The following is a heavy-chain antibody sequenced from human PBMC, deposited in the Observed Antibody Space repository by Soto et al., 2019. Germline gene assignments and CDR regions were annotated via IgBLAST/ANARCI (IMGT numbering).Heavy chain of an antibody. CDR3: ARRFLELFPAYYYYYGMDV. Sequence: QVQLVQSGAEVKKPGASVKVSCKASGYTFTSYGISWVRQAPGQGLEWMGWISAYNGNTNYAQKLQGRVTMTTDTSKSTAYMELRSLRSDDTAVYYCARRFLELFPAYYYYYGMDVWGQGTTVTVSS. J-gene: IGHJ6*02. V-gene: IGHV1-18*01. D-gene: IGHD3-3*01. CDR1: GYTFTSYG. CDR2: ISAYNGNT.